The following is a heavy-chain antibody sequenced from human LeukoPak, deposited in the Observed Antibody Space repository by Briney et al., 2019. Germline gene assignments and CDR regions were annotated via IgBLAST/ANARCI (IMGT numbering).Heavy chain of an antibody. J-gene: IGHJ6*03. V-gene: IGHV1-8*01. D-gene: IGHD6-13*01. CDR1: GYTFTYYD. CDR2: MNHNSGNT. Sequence: ASVKESCKASGYTFTYYDINWLGQASGQGLAWMGWMNHNSGNTGYAKKFQDRVTMTRNTSISTAYMELSSMRSEDTAVYYCARGSSPRRRYYYYYMDVWGKGTTVTVSS. CDR3: ARGSSPRRRYYYYYMDV.